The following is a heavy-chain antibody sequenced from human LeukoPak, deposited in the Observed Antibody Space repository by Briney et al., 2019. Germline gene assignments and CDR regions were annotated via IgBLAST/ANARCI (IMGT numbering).Heavy chain of an antibody. CDR2: ISSSSSYI. J-gene: IGHJ4*02. CDR1: GFTFSSYS. V-gene: IGHV3-21*01. Sequence: GGSLRLSCAASGFTFSSYSMNWVRQAPGKGLEWVSAISSSSSYIYYADSVKGRFTISRDNAKNSLYLQMNSLGAEDTAVYYCAREPVTGSAYWGQGTLVTVSS. CDR3: AREPVTGSAY. D-gene: IGHD4-17*01.